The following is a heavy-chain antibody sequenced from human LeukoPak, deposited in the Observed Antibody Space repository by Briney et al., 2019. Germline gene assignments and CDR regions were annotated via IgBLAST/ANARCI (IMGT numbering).Heavy chain of an antibody. D-gene: IGHD2-15*01. J-gene: IGHJ4*02. CDR3: ASRYCSGGSCHFDY. Sequence: SETLSLTCAVYGGSFSGYYWSWIRQPPGKGLEWIGYIYYSGSTNYNPSLKSRVTISVDTSKNQFSLKLSSVTAADTAVYYCASRYCSGGSCHFDYWGQGTLVTVSS. CDR1: GGSFSGYY. V-gene: IGHV4-59*01. CDR2: IYYSGST.